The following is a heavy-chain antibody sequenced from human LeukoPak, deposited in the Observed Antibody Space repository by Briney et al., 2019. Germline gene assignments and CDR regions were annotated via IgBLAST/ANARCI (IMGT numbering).Heavy chain of an antibody. V-gene: IGHV1-18*01. D-gene: IGHD6-13*01. Sequence: ASVKVSCKASGYTFTTYGVSWVRQAPGQGLEWMGWISAYNGDSDYARSLQGRVTMTTDTSTSTAYMELTSLRSDDTAVYYCARVGWAAAGTRKFDYWGQGTLVTVSS. CDR1: GYTFTTYG. CDR2: ISAYNGDS. J-gene: IGHJ4*02. CDR3: ARVGWAAAGTRKFDY.